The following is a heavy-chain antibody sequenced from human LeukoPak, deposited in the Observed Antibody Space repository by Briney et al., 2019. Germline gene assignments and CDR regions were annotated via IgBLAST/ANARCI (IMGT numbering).Heavy chain of an antibody. J-gene: IGHJ4*02. V-gene: IGHV1-69*13. CDR3: ASPKENSDYYFDS. CDR1: GGTLRNYA. CDR2: LIPLFGRA. Sequence: SVKVSCKASGGTLRNYAISWVRQAPGQGLEWMGGLIPLFGRAEYAQKFQGRVTITADEPTDTAYMELNFLRSEDTAVYYCASPKENSDYYFDSWGQGTLVAVSA. D-gene: IGHD4-11*01.